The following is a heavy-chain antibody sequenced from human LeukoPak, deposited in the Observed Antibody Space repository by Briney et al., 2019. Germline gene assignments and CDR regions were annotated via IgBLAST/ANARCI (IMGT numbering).Heavy chain of an antibody. D-gene: IGHD2-21*02. CDR2: ISIYNGNT. Sequence: ASVKVSCKASGYTLSSYGVNWVRQAPGQGLEWMGWISIYNGNTEYAQILQGRVTMTTDTYTSTVYMELTSLRSDDTAVYYCASNPRGDSWTFDYWGQGTLVTVSS. V-gene: IGHV1-18*04. CDR1: GYTLSSYG. CDR3: ASNPRGDSWTFDY. J-gene: IGHJ4*02.